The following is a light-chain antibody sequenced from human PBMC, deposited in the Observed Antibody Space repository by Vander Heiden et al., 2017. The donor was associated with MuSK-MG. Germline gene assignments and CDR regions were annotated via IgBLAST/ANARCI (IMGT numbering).Light chain of an antibody. Sequence: SYELTQPSSVSVSPGQTARITCSGDILSKKYARWFQQKPGHALVMGIYKDTQRPSGIPDRFSGSTSATAVTLTISGAQVEEESYYYCFYATDNNRLFGGGTKLTVL. V-gene: IGLV3-27*01. J-gene: IGLJ2*01. CDR2: KDT. CDR3: FYATDNNRL. CDR1: ILSKKY.